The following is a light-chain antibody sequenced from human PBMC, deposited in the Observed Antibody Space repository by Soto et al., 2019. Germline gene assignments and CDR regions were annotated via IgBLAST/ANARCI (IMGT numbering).Light chain of an antibody. CDR1: QSIGSD. CDR2: DAY. V-gene: IGKV3-15*01. Sequence: EIVMTQSPATLSVSPGERATLSCRASQSIGSDLVWYQQKPGQAPRLLIFDAYTRATGIAPRFSGSGSGTEFTLTISSLQSEDFAVYYCQQYRHWPLTLGGGTKVEIK. J-gene: IGKJ4*01. CDR3: QQYRHWPLT.